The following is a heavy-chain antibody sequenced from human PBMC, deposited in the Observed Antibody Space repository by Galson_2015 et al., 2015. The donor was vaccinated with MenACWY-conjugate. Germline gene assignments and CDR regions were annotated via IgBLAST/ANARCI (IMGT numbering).Heavy chain of an antibody. CDR3: ARAPGPMAGDGAFDI. D-gene: IGHD5-24*01. V-gene: IGHV5-51*01. CDR1: GYSFTSYW. CDR2: IYPGDSDT. J-gene: IGHJ3*02. Sequence: QSGAEVTKPGESLEISCTGSGYSFTSYWIGWVRQMPGKGLEWMGIIYPGDSDTRYSPSFQGQVTISADKSISTAYLQWSSLKASDTAMDYCARAPGPMAGDGAFDIWGQGTMVTVSS.